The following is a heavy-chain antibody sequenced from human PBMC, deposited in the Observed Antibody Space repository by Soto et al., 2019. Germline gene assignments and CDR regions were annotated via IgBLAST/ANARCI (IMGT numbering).Heavy chain of an antibody. D-gene: IGHD2-15*01. V-gene: IGHV4-34*01. Sequence: PSETLSLTCAVYGGSFSGYYWTWIRQPPGTGLEWIGEINHSGSTNYNPSLRSRVTISVDTSKNQFSLKLSSVTAADTAVYYCARYGSGECNRGSCYSPFDYWGQGTLVTVSS. CDR2: INHSGST. CDR3: ARYGSGECNRGSCYSPFDY. J-gene: IGHJ4*02. CDR1: GGSFSGYY.